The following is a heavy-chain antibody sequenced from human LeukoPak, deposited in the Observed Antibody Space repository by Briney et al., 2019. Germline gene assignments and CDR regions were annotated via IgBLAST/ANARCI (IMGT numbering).Heavy chain of an antibody. CDR3: ARYYYGSGSYYEPPQK. CDR1: GGSISSSSYY. CDR2: VYYSGST. D-gene: IGHD3-10*01. Sequence: SETLSLTCTVSGGSISSSSYYWGWIRQPPGKGLEWIGSVYYSGSTYYNPSLKSRVTISVDTSKNQFSLKLSSVTAADTAVYYCARYYYGSGSYYEPPQKWGQGTLVTVSS. J-gene: IGHJ4*02. V-gene: IGHV4-39*01.